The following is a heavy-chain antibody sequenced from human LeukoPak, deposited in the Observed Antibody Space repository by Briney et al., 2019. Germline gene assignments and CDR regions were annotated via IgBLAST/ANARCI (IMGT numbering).Heavy chain of an antibody. CDR1: GFSFSRFA. D-gene: IGHD6-19*01. Sequence: PGGSLRLSCVGSGFSFSRFAMSWVRQAPGKGLEWVSSVSGGGTSTWYADSVKGRFSISRDDSKNMQFLQMNSLRPEDTALYFCAKRITVFAGFSFDSWGQGILVTVSS. V-gene: IGHV3-23*01. CDR3: AKRITVFAGFSFDS. J-gene: IGHJ4*02. CDR2: VSGGGTST.